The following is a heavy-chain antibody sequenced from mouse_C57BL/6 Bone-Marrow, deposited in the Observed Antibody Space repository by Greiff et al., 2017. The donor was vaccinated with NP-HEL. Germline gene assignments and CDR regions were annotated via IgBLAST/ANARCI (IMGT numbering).Heavy chain of an antibody. V-gene: IGHV1-80*01. Sequence: QVQLQQSGAELVKPGASVKISCKASGYAFSSYWMNWVKQRPGKGLEWIGQIYPGDGDTNYNGKFKGKATLTADKSSSTAYMQLSSLTSEDSAVYFCGSYSLYYYAMDYWGQGTSVTVSS. J-gene: IGHJ4*01. D-gene: IGHD1-1*01. CDR3: GSYSLYYYAMDY. CDR1: GYAFSSYW. CDR2: IYPGDGDT.